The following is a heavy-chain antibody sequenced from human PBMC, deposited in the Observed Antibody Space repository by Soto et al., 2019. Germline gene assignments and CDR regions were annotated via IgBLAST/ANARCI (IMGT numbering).Heavy chain of an antibody. Sequence: QEQLAESGGGTVQPGGSLRLSCAVSGFTLDTYGMHWVRQAAGQGLEWVAVSWHDGRHLDYADSVRGRFTVFRDDSKNTLFLEMNGLRGDDSAVYYCARDWGACTPGECYSHGFDLWGQGTLVTVSS. V-gene: IGHV3-33*01. J-gene: IGHJ3*01. D-gene: IGHD2-21*01. CDR3: ARDWGACTPGECYSHGFDL. CDR1: GFTLDTYG. CDR2: SWHDGRHL.